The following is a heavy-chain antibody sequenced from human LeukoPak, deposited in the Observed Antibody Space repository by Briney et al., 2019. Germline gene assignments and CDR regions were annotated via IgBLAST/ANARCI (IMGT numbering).Heavy chain of an antibody. Sequence: SETLSLTCTVSGGSISSGSYYWGWIRQATGKGLEYIASINHGGSSYYNPSLKSRVTISVDTSKNQFSLKLNSVTAADTAVYYCARGSPYQKWGQGTLVTVSS. CDR2: INHGGSS. D-gene: IGHD2-15*01. J-gene: IGHJ4*02. CDR1: GGSISSGSYY. CDR3: ARGSPYQK. V-gene: IGHV4-39*01.